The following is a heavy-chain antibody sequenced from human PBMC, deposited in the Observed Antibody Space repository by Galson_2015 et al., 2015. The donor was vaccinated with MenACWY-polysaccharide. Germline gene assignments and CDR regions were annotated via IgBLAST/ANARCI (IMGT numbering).Heavy chain of an antibody. CDR3: AKVATAGYSSSWFPYDAFDI. CDR1: GFTFDDYA. Sequence: SLRLSCAASGFTFDDYAMHWVRQAPGKGLEWVSGISWNSGSIGYADSVKGRFTISRDNAKNSLYLQMNSLRAEDTALYYCAKVATAGYSSSWFPYDAFDIWGQGTMVTVSS. J-gene: IGHJ3*02. V-gene: IGHV3-9*01. D-gene: IGHD6-13*01. CDR2: ISWNSGSI.